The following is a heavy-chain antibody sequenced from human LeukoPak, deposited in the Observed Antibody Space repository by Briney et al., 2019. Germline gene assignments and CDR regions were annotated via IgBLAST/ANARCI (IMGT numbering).Heavy chain of an antibody. CDR1: GGSFSGYY. V-gene: IGHV4-34*01. CDR2: IYYSGST. Sequence: SETLSLTCAVYGGSFSGYYWSWIRQPPGKGLEWIGSIYYSGSTYYNPSLKSRVTISVDTSKSQFSLKVSSVTAADTAVYYCARDRFDDSSGYYYHYYYYMDVWGKGTTVTVSS. J-gene: IGHJ6*03. CDR3: ARDRFDDSSGYYYHYYYYMDV. D-gene: IGHD3-22*01.